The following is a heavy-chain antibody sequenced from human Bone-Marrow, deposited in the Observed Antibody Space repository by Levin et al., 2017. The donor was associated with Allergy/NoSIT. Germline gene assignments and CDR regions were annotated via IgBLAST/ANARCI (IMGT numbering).Heavy chain of an antibody. V-gene: IGHV3-48*03. D-gene: IGHD6-13*01. CDR2: INKGGSTI. J-gene: IGHJ4*02. Sequence: PGGSLRLSCGASGFTFSNYEMHWVRQAAGKGLEWISYINKGGSTIDYADSVKGRFTVSRDNAKNSLYLHMNSLRAEDTAIYYCAREGAAVAKDIDYWGQGTLVTVSS. CDR3: AREGAAVAKDIDY. CDR1: GFTFSNYE.